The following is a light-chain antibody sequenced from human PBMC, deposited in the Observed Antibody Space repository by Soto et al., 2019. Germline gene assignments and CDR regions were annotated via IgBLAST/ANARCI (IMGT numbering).Light chain of an antibody. CDR1: SGSVSTTYY. V-gene: IGLV8-61*01. Sequence: QTVVTQEPSFSVSPGGTVTLTCGLSSGSVSTTYYPSWYQQTPGQPPRTLIYKTNTRPSGVPDRFSGSIVGNRAALTITGAQADDECDYYRVLYIGSGIWLFGGGTKLTVL. CDR2: KTN. J-gene: IGLJ2*01. CDR3: VLYIGSGIWL.